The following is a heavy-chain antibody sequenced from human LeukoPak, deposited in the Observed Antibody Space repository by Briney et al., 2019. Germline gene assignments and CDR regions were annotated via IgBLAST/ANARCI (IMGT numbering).Heavy chain of an antibody. Sequence: SETLSLTCTVSGGSISSYYWSWIRQPPGKGLEWIGYIYYSGSTNYNPSLKSRVTISVDTSKNQFSLKLSSVTAADTAVYYCARGQWELGGYSDYWGQGTLVTVSS. D-gene: IGHD1-26*01. CDR3: ARGQWELGGYSDY. V-gene: IGHV4-59*01. CDR2: IYYSGST. J-gene: IGHJ4*02. CDR1: GGSISSYY.